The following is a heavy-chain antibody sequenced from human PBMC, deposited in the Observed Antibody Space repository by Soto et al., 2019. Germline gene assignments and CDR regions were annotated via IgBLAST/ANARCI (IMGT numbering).Heavy chain of an antibody. CDR3: VKGGSSSSRYYYYGMDV. CDR2: ISSNGGST. J-gene: IGHJ6*02. D-gene: IGHD6-6*01. Sequence: GGSLRLSCPASGFTFSSYAMHWVRQAPGKGLEYVSAISSNGGSTYYADSVKGRFTISRDNSKNTLYLQMSSLRAEDTAVYYCVKGGSSSSRYYYYGMDVWGQGTTVTVSS. V-gene: IGHV3-64D*06. CDR1: GFTFSSYA.